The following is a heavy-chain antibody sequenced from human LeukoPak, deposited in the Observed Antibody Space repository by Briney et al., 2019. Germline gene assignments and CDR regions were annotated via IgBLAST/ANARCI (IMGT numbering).Heavy chain of an antibody. CDR1: GFTFSTYR. V-gene: IGHV3-48*02. D-gene: IGHD1-26*01. J-gene: IGHJ4*02. CDR3: ARELGGSYYFDD. CDR2: ISSSSSTI. Sequence: PGGSLTLFCAACGFTFSTYRMNWVRQAPGKGLVWVSYISSSSSTIYYADSVKGRFTISRDNAKNSLYLQMNSLREENAAGYYVARELGGSYYFDDWGEGTLVSVSS.